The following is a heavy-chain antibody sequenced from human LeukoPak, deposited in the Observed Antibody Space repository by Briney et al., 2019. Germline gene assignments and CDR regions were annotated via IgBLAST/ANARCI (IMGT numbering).Heavy chain of an antibody. J-gene: IGHJ5*02. CDR2: ISPRGGST. CDR1: GYTFTSNY. D-gene: IGHD1-26*01. V-gene: IGHV1-46*01. Sequence: GASVKVSCKAFGYTFTSNYMHWVRQAPGQGPEWMGVISPRGGSTTYAQKFQGRVTLTRDMSTSTDYLELSSLRSEDTAVYYCARDYTWELLWFWFDPWGQGTLVTVSS. CDR3: ARDYTWELLWFWFDP.